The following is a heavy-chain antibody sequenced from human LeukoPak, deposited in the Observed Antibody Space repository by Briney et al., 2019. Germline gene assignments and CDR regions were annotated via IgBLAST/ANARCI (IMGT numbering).Heavy chain of an antibody. V-gene: IGHV4-59*08. CDR2: IYYSGNT. CDR1: GVSINSYY. Sequence: PSETLSLTCNVSGVSINSYYWSWIRQPPGKGLEWIAYIYYSGNTNYNPSLKSRVTISLDTSKNQFSLKLRSVTAADTAIYYCATFIGARFDYWGHGTLVTVSS. CDR3: ATFIGARFDY. D-gene: IGHD6-6*01. J-gene: IGHJ4*01.